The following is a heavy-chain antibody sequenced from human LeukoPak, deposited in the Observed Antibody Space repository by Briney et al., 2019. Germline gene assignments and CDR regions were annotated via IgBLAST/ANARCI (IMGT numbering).Heavy chain of an antibody. Sequence: GGSLRLSCTASGLSLNNYAMSWVRQVPGKGLEWVSASSSSDDGKWYAESVRGRFTISRDTSKNTVYLQMNSLRAEDTAVYYCARSGTRMARGVMYYFDYWGQGTLVTVSS. CDR3: ARSGTRMARGVMYYFDY. D-gene: IGHD3-10*01. CDR2: SSSSDDGK. J-gene: IGHJ4*02. CDR1: GLSLNNYA. V-gene: IGHV3-23*01.